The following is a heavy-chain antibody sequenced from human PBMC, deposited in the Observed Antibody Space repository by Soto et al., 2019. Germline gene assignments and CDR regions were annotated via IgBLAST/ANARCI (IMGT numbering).Heavy chain of an antibody. J-gene: IGHJ5*02. CDR2: INHTGGT. CDR1: GGSVNGYY. Sequence: SETLSLTCAVYGGSVNGYYWNWIRRPPGKGLEWIGEINHTGGTHYNPSLKSRVTMSVDTSKNQFSLRLSSVTAADTAIYYCATRITVFGLLIPPFDPWGQGTQVTVSS. V-gene: IGHV4-34*01. D-gene: IGHD3-3*01. CDR3: ATRITVFGLLIPPFDP.